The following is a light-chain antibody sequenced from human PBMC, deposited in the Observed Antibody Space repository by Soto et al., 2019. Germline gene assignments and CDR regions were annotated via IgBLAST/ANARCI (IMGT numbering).Light chain of an antibody. CDR3: QQANRFPIN. CDR2: AAS. J-gene: IGKJ5*01. V-gene: IGKV1-12*01. Sequence: ETQLAHTRSAECGAGGDRRSISCRSSQGISSWLAWYQQKPGKAPKLLIYAASSLQSGVPSRFSGSGSGTDFTLTVSSLQPEDFATYYIQQANRFPINFAEGTRLEIK. CDR1: QGISSW.